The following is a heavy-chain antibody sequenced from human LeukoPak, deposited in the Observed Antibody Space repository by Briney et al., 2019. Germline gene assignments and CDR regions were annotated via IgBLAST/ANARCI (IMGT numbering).Heavy chain of an antibody. J-gene: IGHJ4*02. CDR3: AREWMVVLDY. Sequence: SETLSLTCTVAGGSISSYYWSWIRQPPGKGLEWIGYIYYSGSTNYNPSLKSRVTISVDTSKNQFSLKLSSVTAADTAVYYCAREWMVVLDYWGQGTLVTVSS. V-gene: IGHV4-59*01. CDR1: GGSISSYY. D-gene: IGHD2-15*01. CDR2: IYYSGST.